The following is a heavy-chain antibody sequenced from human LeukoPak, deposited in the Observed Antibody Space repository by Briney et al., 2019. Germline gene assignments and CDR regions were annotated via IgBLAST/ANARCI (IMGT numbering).Heavy chain of an antibody. CDR1: AFTFDDYG. CDR3: ARDSLYGRGAFDI. CDR2: INWNGGST. V-gene: IGHV3-20*04. J-gene: IGHJ3*02. Sequence: AGSMRLSCAAYAFTFDDYGMSWDRQAPGKGLEWVSVINWNGGSTSYADSVKGRFTISRDNAKNSLYLQMNSLRAEDTALYYCARDSLYGRGAFDIWGQGTMVTVSS. D-gene: IGHD2-2*02.